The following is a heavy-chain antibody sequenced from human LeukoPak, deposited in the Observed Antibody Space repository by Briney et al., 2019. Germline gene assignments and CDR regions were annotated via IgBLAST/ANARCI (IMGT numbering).Heavy chain of an antibody. V-gene: IGHV4-38-2*01. CDR3: ATLPDY. CDR2: IYHSGRS. Sequence: PSETLSLTCAVSGSSIISGYYWAWVRQPPGKGLEWIGSIYHSGRSYYNPSLKTRVTISVDTSKNQFSLKLSSVTAADTAVYYCATLPDYWGQGTLVTVSS. J-gene: IGHJ4*02. CDR1: GSSIISGYY.